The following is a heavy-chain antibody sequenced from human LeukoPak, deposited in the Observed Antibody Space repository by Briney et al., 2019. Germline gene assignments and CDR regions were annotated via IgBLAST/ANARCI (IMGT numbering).Heavy chain of an antibody. D-gene: IGHD3-10*01. V-gene: IGHV3-9*01. CDR2: ISWNSGRI. CDR1: GFTFDDYA. Sequence: GGSLRLSCAASGFTFDDYAMHCVRQAPGKGLEGVSGISWNSGRIRYADSVKGRFTSSRDNAKNSLYLPMNSLRAEDTALYYCAKGFGSGSYVFYYFDYWGQGTLVTVSS. J-gene: IGHJ4*02. CDR3: AKGFGSGSYVFYYFDY.